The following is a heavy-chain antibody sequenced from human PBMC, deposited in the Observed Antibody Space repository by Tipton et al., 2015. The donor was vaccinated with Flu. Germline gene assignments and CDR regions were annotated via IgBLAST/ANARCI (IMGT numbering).Heavy chain of an antibody. CDR1: GGSISSSSYY. Sequence: TLSLTCTVSGGSISSSSYYWGWIRQPPGKGLEWIGSIYYSGSTNYNPSLKSRVTISVDTSKNQFSLKLSSVTAADTAVYYCARQGGYSSSSSYYYGMDVWGQGTTVTVSS. D-gene: IGHD6-6*01. CDR2: IYYSGST. V-gene: IGHV4-39*01. CDR3: ARQGGYSSSSSYYYGMDV. J-gene: IGHJ6*02.